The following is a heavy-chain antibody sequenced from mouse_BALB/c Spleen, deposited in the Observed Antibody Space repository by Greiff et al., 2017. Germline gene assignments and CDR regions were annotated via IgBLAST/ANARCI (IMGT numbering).Heavy chain of an antibody. V-gene: IGHV2-9*02. Sequence: QVQLKESGPGLVAPSQSLSITCTVSGFSLTSYGVHWVRQPPGKGLEWLGVIWAGGSTNYNSALMSRLSISKDNSKSQVFLKMNSLQTDDTARYYCARDGGNYFYYAMDYWGQGTSVTVSS. J-gene: IGHJ4*01. CDR3: ARDGGNYFYYAMDY. CDR2: IWAGGST. D-gene: IGHD2-1*01. CDR1: GFSLTSYG.